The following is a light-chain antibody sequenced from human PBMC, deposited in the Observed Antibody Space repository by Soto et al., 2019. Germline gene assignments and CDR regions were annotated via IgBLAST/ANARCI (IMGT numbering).Light chain of an antibody. CDR1: SSDVGGYNY. J-gene: IGLJ1*01. CDR3: SSYTSSTTRV. CDR2: DDS. Sequence: QSALTQPASVSGSPGQSITISCTGTSSDVGGYNYVSWYQQHPGKAPKLIIFDDSNRPSGVSNRFSGSKSGNTASLTISGLQAEDEADYYCSSYTSSTTRVFGTGTKLTVL. V-gene: IGLV2-14*01.